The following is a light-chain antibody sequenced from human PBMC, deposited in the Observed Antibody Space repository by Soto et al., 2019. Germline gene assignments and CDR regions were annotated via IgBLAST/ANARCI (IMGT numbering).Light chain of an antibody. J-gene: IGLJ3*02. CDR2: EVV. CDR3: CSYAGTYTFV. CDR1: KNDIGVYDF. V-gene: IGLV2-8*01. Sequence: QSALTQPPSASGSPGQSVTISCSGTKNDIGVYDFVSWYQHHPGKAPRLIIYEVVQRPSGVPDRFSGSKSGNTASLTISGLQADDEADYYCCSYAGTYTFVFGGGTKVTVL.